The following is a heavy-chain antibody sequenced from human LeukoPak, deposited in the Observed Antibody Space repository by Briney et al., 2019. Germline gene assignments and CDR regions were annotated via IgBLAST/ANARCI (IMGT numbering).Heavy chain of an antibody. D-gene: IGHD3/OR15-3a*01. V-gene: IGHV3-64D*06. J-gene: IGHJ4*02. CDR3: LNGVDGVMVFWGDY. Sequence: GGSLRLSCSASGFTFSSYAMHWVRQAPGKGLEYVSAISSNGGSTYYADSVKGRFTISRDNSKNTLYLQMSSLRADDTAVYYCLNGVDGVMVFWGDYWGQGTLVTVSS. CDR2: ISSNGGST. CDR1: GFTFSSYA.